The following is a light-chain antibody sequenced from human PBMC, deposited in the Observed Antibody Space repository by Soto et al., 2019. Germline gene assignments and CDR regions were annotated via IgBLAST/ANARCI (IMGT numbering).Light chain of an antibody. J-gene: IGKJ1*01. V-gene: IGKV1-12*01. CDR2: AAS. CDR1: QGIRTW. Sequence: DIQMTQSPSSVSASVGDRVTITCRASQGIRTWLAWYQQKPGKAPNLLIDAASSLQTGVPSRFSGSGSGTDFTLTISSLQPEDFATYYCQQANSFPRTFGQGTKVEIK. CDR3: QQANSFPRT.